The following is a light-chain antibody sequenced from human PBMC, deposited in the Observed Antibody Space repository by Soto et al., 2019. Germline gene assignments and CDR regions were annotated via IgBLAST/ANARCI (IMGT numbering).Light chain of an antibody. Sequence: QSVLTQPASVSGSPGQSITISCTGGRSDIGVYNYVSWYQQHPGKAPKLIICEVSNRPSGVSSRFSGSKSGSTASLTISGLRPEEEAYYYCTSFTTTNIWVFGGGTKLTVL. V-gene: IGLV2-14*01. J-gene: IGLJ3*02. CDR1: RSDIGVYNY. CDR3: TSFTTTNIWV. CDR2: EVS.